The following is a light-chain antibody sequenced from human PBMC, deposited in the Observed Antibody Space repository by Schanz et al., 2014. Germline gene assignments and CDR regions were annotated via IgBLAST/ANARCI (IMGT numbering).Light chain of an antibody. V-gene: IGLV2-23*01. CDR1: SSDVGGYNF. Sequence: QSALTQPPSASGSPGQSVTISCTGTSSDVGGYNFVSWHQQHPGKAPKLMIYEGSKRPSGVSNRFSGSKSGNTASLTISGLQAEDEADYYCCSYAGSSTLWVFGGGTKLTVL. J-gene: IGLJ3*02. CDR2: EGS. CDR3: CSYAGSSTLWV.